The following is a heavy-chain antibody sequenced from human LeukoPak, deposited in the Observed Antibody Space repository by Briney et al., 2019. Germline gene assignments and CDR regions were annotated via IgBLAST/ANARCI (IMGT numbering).Heavy chain of an antibody. V-gene: IGHV1-18*01. J-gene: IGHJ5*02. D-gene: IGHD2-15*01. CDR1: GYTFTSYG. CDR3: ARDGYCSGGSYYSFPNWFDP. CDR2: ISAYNGNT. Sequence: SVKVSCKASGYTFTSYGISWVRQAPGQGLEWMGWISAYNGNTNYAQKLQGRVTMTTDTSTSTAYMELRSLRSDDTAVYYCARDGYCSGGSYYSFPNWFDPWGQGTLVTVSS.